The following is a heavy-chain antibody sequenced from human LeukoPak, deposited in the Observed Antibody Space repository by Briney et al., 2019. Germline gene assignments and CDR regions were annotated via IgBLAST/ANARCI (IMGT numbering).Heavy chain of an antibody. D-gene: IGHD3-9*01. V-gene: IGHV3-53*01. CDR2: ILTGDNT. CDR3: ATELRYVGGYFDY. Sequence: GSLRLSCAASGFTVRSKYMSWVRQAPGKGPEWVSVILTGDNTYYSDSVRGRFTISRDHSRNTLYLQMNNLRAEDTAVYYRATELRYVGGYFDYWGQGTLVTVSS. CDR1: GFTVRSKY. J-gene: IGHJ4*02.